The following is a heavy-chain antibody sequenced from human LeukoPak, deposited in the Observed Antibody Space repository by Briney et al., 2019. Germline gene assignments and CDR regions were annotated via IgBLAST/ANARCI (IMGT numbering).Heavy chain of an antibody. D-gene: IGHD5-24*01. CDR2: IIPIFGTA. CDR3: AREKIVEMATIIRSDYYYGMDV. CDR1: GGTFSSYA. J-gene: IGHJ6*02. V-gene: IGHV1-69*01. Sequence: SVKVSCKASGGTFSSYAISWVRQAPGQGLEWMGGIIPIFGTANYAQEFQGRVTITADESTSTAFMELSSLRSEDTAVYYCAREKIVEMATIIRSDYYYGMDVWGQGTTVTVSS.